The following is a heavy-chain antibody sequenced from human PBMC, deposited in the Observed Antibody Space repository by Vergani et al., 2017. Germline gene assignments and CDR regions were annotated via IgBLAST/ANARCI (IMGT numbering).Heavy chain of an antibody. CDR1: GYSIGSGFF. Sequence: QVRLEESGPGLVKPSETLSLTCSVSGYSIGSGFFWAWIRQSPGEGLQWLTSIHNRGKTYHNPSLKSRVSVSLDTSKNRFSLTLTSVTATDTAVYYCAKSQGYCCYFDLWGPGALVTVSS. V-gene: IGHV4-38-2*01. CDR2: IHNRGKT. D-gene: IGHD5-18*01. CDR3: AKSQGYCCYFDL. J-gene: IGHJ2*01.